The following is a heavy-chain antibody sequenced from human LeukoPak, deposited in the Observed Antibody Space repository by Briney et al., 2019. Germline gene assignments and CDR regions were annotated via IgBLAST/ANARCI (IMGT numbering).Heavy chain of an antibody. V-gene: IGHV1-18*01. CDR3: ARVSLVISLFDY. D-gene: IGHD3-10*01. Sequence: ASVKVSCKASGYTFTSYGISWVRQAPGQGLEWMGRISAYNGNTNYAQKLQGRVTMSTDTSTSTAYMELRSLRSDDTAVYYCARVSLVISLFDYWGQGTLVSVSS. CDR2: ISAYNGNT. CDR1: GYTFTSYG. J-gene: IGHJ4*02.